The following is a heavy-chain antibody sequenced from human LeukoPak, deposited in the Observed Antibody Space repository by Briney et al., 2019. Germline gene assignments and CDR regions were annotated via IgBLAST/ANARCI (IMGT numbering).Heavy chain of an antibody. CDR3: AITYYYDSSGYYPITDAFDI. D-gene: IGHD3-22*01. J-gene: IGHJ3*02. CDR1: GYTPTSYG. Sequence: ASVKLSCKASGYTPTSYGISWVRHAPGQGLECMGWISAYNGNTNYAQKLQGRVTMTTDTSTSTAYMELRSLRSDDTAVYYCAITYYYDSSGYYPITDAFDIWGQGTMVTVSS. CDR2: ISAYNGNT. V-gene: IGHV1-18*01.